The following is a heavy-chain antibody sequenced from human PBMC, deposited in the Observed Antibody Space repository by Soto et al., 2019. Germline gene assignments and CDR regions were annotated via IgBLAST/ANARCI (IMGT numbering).Heavy chain of an antibody. J-gene: IGHJ3*02. CDR2: ISVSDPGT. CDR1: GFTFGSHA. V-gene: IGHV3-23*01. CDR3: TKGTGLDI. Sequence: EVQLLESGGGLEQPGGSLRLSCAASGFTFGSHAMSWVRQAPGKALEWVSSISVSDPGTYYADSVKGRFTTSRDISKNTLFLQMDSLRAEDTALYYCTKGTGLDIWGQGTMVTVSS. D-gene: IGHD6-19*01.